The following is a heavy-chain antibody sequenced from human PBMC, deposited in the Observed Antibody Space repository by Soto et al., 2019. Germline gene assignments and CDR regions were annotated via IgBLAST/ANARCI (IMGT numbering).Heavy chain of an antibody. CDR3: ASGAVAGPRDYYYGMDV. D-gene: IGHD6-19*01. CDR2: INAGNGNT. CDR1: GYTFTSYA. J-gene: IGHJ6*02. Sequence: ASVKVSCKASGYTFTSYAMHWVRQAPGQRLEWMGWINAGNGNTKYSQKFQGRVTITRDTSASTAYMELSSLRSEDTAVYYCASGAVAGPRDYYYGMDVWGQGTTVTVSS. V-gene: IGHV1-3*01.